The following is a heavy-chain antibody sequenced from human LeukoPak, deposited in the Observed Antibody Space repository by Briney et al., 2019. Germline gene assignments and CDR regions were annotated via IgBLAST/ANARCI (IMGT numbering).Heavy chain of an antibody. Sequence: SETLSLTCTVSGGSISTSSYYWGWIRQPPGKGLEWIGSMYYSGSTYYNPSLKSRVTISVDTSKNQFSLKLSSVTAADTAVYYCARGRGYSGYGDLPWFDPWGQGTLVTVSS. CDR2: MYYSGST. V-gene: IGHV4-39*07. D-gene: IGHD5-12*01. CDR3: ARGRGYSGYGDLPWFDP. J-gene: IGHJ5*02. CDR1: GGSISTSSYY.